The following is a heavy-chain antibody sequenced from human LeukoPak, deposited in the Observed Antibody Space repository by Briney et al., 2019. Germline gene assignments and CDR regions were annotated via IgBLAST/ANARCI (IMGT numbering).Heavy chain of an antibody. J-gene: IGHJ6*03. CDR3: ARARVAAKSGYMDV. V-gene: IGHV3-30*03. CDR1: GFTFSSYG. CDR2: ISYDGSNK. D-gene: IGHD2-15*01. Sequence: GGSLRLSCAASGFTFSSYGMHWVRQAPGKGLEWVAVISYDGSNKYYADSVKGRFTISRDNSKNTLYLQMGSLRDEDLAVYYCARARVAAKSGYMDVWGTGTTVTISS.